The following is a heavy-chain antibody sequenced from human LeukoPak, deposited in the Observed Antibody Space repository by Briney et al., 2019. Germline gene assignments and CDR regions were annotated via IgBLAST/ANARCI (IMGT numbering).Heavy chain of an antibody. CDR3: ARGHYYDSSGYLYYFDY. CDR1: GGTFSSYA. Sequence: GASVKVSCKASGGTFSSYAISWVRQAPGQGLERMGGIIPIFGTANYAQKFQGRVTITTDESTSTAYMELSSLRSEDTAVYYCARGHYYDSSGYLYYFDYWGQGTLVTVSS. D-gene: IGHD3-22*01. V-gene: IGHV1-69*05. J-gene: IGHJ4*02. CDR2: IIPIFGTA.